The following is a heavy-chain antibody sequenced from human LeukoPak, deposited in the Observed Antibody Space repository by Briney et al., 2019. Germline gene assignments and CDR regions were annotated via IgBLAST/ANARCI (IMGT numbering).Heavy chain of an antibody. J-gene: IGHJ4*02. D-gene: IGHD1-26*01. Sequence: GGSLRLSCLTSGFTLSTNATSWVRQAPGKGLEWISGISGSGASTYYADSVKGRFTISRDDSRNTLYLQMNSLRGDDTAVYYCAKDVGKWESLHFFDYWGQGTLVTVSS. CDR3: AKDVGKWESLHFFDY. CDR2: ISGSGAST. CDR1: GFTLSTNA. V-gene: IGHV3-23*01.